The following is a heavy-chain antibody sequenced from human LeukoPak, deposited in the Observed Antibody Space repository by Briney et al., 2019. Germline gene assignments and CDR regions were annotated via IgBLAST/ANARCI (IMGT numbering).Heavy chain of an antibody. D-gene: IGHD3-22*01. J-gene: IGHJ4*02. CDR2: ISGSGGST. V-gene: IGHV3-23*01. Sequence: GGSLRLSCAASGFTFSSYAMSRVRQAPGKGLEWVSAISGSGGSTYYADSVKGRFTISRDNAKSSLYLQMNSLRDEDTAVYYCARGPPTYYYDSSGRGDYWGQGTLVTVSS. CDR1: GFTFSSYA. CDR3: ARGPPTYYYDSSGRGDY.